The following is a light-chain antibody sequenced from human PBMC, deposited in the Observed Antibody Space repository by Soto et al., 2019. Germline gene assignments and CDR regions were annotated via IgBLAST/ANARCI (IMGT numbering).Light chain of an antibody. CDR2: GAS. Sequence: EIVLTQSPGTLSLSPGERATLSCRASQSVSSSYLAWYQQKPGQAPRLLIYGASTRATGIPDRFSGSGSATDFTLTVSRLEPEEFAVYYCQRYGTSPPLTFRGVTKVEIK. J-gene: IGKJ4*01. CDR1: QSVSSSY. CDR3: QRYGTSPPLT. V-gene: IGKV3-20*01.